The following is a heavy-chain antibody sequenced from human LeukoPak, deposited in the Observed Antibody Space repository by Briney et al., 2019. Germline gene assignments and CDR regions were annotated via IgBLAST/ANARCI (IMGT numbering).Heavy chain of an antibody. CDR2: IIPILGIA. Sequence: AVKVSCKASGGTFSSYARGWVRQAPGQGLEWMGRIIPILGIANYAQKFQGRVTITADKSTSTAYMELSSLRSEDTAVYYSATILTGNSYYYYYYGMDVWGQGTTVTVSS. D-gene: IGHD3-9*01. CDR3: ATILTGNSYYYYYYGMDV. V-gene: IGHV1-69*04. CDR1: GGTFSSYA. J-gene: IGHJ6*02.